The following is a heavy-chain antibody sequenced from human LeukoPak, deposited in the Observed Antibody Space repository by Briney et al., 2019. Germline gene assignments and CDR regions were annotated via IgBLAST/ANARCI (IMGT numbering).Heavy chain of an antibody. D-gene: IGHD3-3*01. V-gene: IGHV3-23*01. CDR2: ISGHGGST. CDR3: AKDLWSDLGAFDI. J-gene: IGHJ3*02. CDR1: GFTFSSYA. Sequence: SGGSLTLSCAASGFTFSSYAMSWVRQAPGKGLEWVSCISGHGGSTYYADSVKGRFTISRDNSKNTLYLQMNSLRAEDTAVYYCAKDLWSDLGAFDIWGQGTMVTVSS.